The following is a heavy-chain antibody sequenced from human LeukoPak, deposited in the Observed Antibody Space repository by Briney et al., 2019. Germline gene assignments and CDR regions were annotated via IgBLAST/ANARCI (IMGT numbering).Heavy chain of an antibody. J-gene: IGHJ4*02. CDR3: ARAVAAAAVN. Sequence: PSETLSLTCAVSGGSFSRYFWTWIRQAPGKGLEWRGEINHSGSTNYNPSLKSRATISVDTSKTHFSLKMTSVSGADTAVYYCARAVAAAAVNWGQGTLVTVSS. V-gene: IGHV4-34*01. CDR1: GGSFSRYF. CDR2: INHSGST. D-gene: IGHD6-13*01.